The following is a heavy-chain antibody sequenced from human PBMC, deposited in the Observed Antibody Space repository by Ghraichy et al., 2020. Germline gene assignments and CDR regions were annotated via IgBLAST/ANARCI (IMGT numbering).Heavy chain of an antibody. V-gene: IGHV3-7*03. Sequence: GESLNISCAASGFTFSGDWMSWVRQAPGKGLEWVANIKEDGSEKYYVDSVKGRFTISRDNAKNSLYLQMNSLKTEDTAVYYCARDRDFAPFWGQGTLVTVSS. J-gene: IGHJ4*02. CDR1: GFTFSGDW. CDR2: IKEDGSEK. D-gene: IGHD2-21*01. CDR3: ARDRDFAPF.